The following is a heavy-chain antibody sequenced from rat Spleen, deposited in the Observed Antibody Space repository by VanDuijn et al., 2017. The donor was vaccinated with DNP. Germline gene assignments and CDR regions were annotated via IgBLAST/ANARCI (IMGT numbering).Heavy chain of an antibody. J-gene: IGHJ2*01. CDR2: ISSGGNT. V-gene: IGHV2-6*01. CDR3: TREREPKNNPYYFDF. Sequence: QVQLKESGPGLVQPSQTLSLTCTVSGFSLSSYHVSWVRQPPGKGLEWIAAISSGGNTYYNSALISRLTISRDTSKSQVFLGMNRLQTEDTAMYFCTREREPKNNPYYFDFWGQGVMVTVSS. D-gene: IGHD1-10*01. CDR1: GFSLSSYH.